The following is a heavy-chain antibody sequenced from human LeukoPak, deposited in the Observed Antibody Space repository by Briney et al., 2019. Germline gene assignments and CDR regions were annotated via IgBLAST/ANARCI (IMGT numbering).Heavy chain of an antibody. V-gene: IGHV4-39*07. CDR1: GGSIGSSGYY. CDR3: ARAPYCSGGSCYVP. D-gene: IGHD2-15*01. J-gene: IGHJ5*02. CDR2: IYYTGGT. Sequence: SETLSLTCTVSGGSIGSSGYYCGWIRQPPGKGLEWIGNIYYTGGTYYNPSLKSRVTISVDTSKNQFSLKLSSVTAADTAVYYCARAPYCSGGSCYVPWGQGTLVTVSS.